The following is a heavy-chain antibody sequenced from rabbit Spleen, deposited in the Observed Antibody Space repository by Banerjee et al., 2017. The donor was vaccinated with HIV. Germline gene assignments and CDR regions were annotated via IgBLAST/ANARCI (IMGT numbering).Heavy chain of an antibody. CDR1: GFTLSSYY. CDR2: IDPVFGIT. J-gene: IGHJ4*01. Sequence: QLEESGGGLVQPGASLTLTCKASGFTLSSYYMNWVRQAPGKGLEWIGYIDPVFGITYYANWVNGRFSISRENAQNTVLLQMTSLTAADTATYFCARDGAGGSYFALWGPGTLVTVS. V-gene: IGHV1S7*01. D-gene: IGHD8-1*01. CDR3: ARDGAGGSYFAL.